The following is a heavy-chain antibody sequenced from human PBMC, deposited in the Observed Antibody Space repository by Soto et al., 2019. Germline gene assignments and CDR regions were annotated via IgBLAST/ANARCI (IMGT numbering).Heavy chain of an antibody. J-gene: IGHJ6*02. Sequence: EVQLVESGGGLVKPGGSLRLSCAASGFTFSSYSMNWVRQAPGKGLEWVSSISSSSSYIYYADSVKGRFTISRDNAKHSLYLQMNSLRAEDTAVYYCAREDCSSTSCYTGGMDVWGQGTTVTVSS. D-gene: IGHD2-2*02. CDR3: AREDCSSTSCYTGGMDV. CDR1: GFTFSSYS. CDR2: ISSSSSYI. V-gene: IGHV3-21*01.